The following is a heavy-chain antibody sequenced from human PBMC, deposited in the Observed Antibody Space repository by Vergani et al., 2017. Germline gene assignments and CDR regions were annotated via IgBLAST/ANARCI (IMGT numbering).Heavy chain of an antibody. Sequence: QLQLQESGPGLVKPSETLSLTCTVSGGSISSSSYYWGWLRQPPGKGLELIGSIDYSGSTYYNPSLKSRVTISVDTSKNQFSLKLSSVTAADTAVYYCAMRVVPAANDYWGQGTLVTVSS. CDR2: IDYSGST. V-gene: IGHV4-39*01. CDR3: AMRVVPAANDY. D-gene: IGHD2-2*01. CDR1: GGSISSSSYY. J-gene: IGHJ4*02.